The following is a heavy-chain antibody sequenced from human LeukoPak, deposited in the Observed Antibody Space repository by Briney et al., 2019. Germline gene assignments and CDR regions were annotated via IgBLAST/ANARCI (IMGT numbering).Heavy chain of an antibody. V-gene: IGHV4-59*01. CDR2: IYYSGSS. J-gene: IGHJ6*03. CDR1: GDSISIYF. CDR3: ARFPGSAEYRHYYYMDV. D-gene: IGHD2-15*01. Sequence: SETLSLTCTVSGDSISIYFWTWIRQPPGKGLESSWYIYYSGSSDYNPSLKSRATISVDTSKTQFSLKRSSVTAADTAVYYCARFPGSAEYRHYYYMDVWGKGTTVTVSS.